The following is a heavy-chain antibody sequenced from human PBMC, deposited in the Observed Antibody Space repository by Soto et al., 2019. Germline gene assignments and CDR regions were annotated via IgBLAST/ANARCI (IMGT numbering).Heavy chain of an antibody. CDR3: ARDVSGPGATYVMDV. V-gene: IGHV1-46*01. Sequence: AGVKVTCKASGYIFSSHCIYWVRQAPGQGIQWMGIINPGGGRTAYAQKFQGRVNLTRDMYTSTVYMELTSLTYDDTAVYYCARDVSGPGATYVMDVWGQGTTVTVSS. D-gene: IGHD2-2*01. J-gene: IGHJ6*02. CDR1: GYIFSSHC. CDR2: INPGGGRT.